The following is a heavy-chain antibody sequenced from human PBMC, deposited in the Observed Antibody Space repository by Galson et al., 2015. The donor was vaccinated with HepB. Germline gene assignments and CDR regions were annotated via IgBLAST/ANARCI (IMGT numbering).Heavy chain of an antibody. D-gene: IGHD3-22*01. J-gene: IGHJ4*02. Sequence: SLRLSCAASGFTFSDYYMSWIRQAPGKGLEWVSYISSSSSYTNYADSVKGRFTISRDNAKNSLYLQMNSLRAEDTAVYYCARDYYDSSGYYYGAPFDYWGQGTLVTVSS. V-gene: IGHV3-11*05. CDR1: GFTFSDYY. CDR3: ARDYYDSSGYYYGAPFDY. CDR2: ISSSSSYT.